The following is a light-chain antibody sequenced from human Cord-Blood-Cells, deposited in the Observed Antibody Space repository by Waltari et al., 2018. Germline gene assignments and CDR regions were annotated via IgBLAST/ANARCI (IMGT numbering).Light chain of an antibody. V-gene: IGLV2-14*01. CDR1: SSDVGGSTY. CDR2: DVS. J-gene: IGLJ1*01. CDR3: SSYTSSSTPYV. Sequence: QSALTQPASVSGSPGQSFTISCTGTSSDVGGSTYVSWYQQHQGKAPKLMLYDVSNRPSGVSNRFSGSKSGNTASLTISGLQAEDEADYYCSSYTSSSTPYVFGTGTKVTVL.